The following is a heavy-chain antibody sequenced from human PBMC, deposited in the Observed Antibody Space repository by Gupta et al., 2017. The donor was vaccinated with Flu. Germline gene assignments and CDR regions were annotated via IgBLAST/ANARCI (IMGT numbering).Heavy chain of an antibody. CDR1: GFTFSSYT. J-gene: IGHJ6*02. D-gene: IGHD6-25*01. CDR3: AKERVRRGSGYGLDV. Sequence: QVQLVESGGGVVQPGRSLTVSCATSGFTFSSYTMYWVRQTPGKGLEWVALVSYDGINKHYAESVRGRFTSSRDNAKSTVYLQLNSLIIEDTAIYYCAKERVRRGSGYGLDVWGQGTTVTVS. V-gene: IGHV3-30*18. CDR2: VSYDGINK.